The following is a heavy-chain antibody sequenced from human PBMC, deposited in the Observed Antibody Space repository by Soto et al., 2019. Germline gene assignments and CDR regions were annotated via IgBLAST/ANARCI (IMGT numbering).Heavy chain of an antibody. CDR1: GFTFSSYA. CDR2: ISGSGCST. Sequence: GGSLRLSCAASGFTFSSYAMSWVRQAPGKGLEWVSAISGSGCSTYYADSVKGRFTISRDNSKNTLYLQMNSLRAEDTAVFYCANDASSGYYDDAFDIWGQGTRVTVSS. CDR3: ANDASSGYYDDAFDI. J-gene: IGHJ3*02. D-gene: IGHD3-22*01. V-gene: IGHV3-23*01.